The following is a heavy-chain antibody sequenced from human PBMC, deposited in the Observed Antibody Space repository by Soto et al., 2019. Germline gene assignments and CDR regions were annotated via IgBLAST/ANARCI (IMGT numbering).Heavy chain of an antibody. V-gene: IGHV1-69*01. J-gene: IGHJ4*02. CDR3: ARVATVTTHFDY. Sequence: QVQLVQCGAEVKKPGSSVKVSCKASGGTFSSYAISWVRQAPGQGLEWMGGIIPIFGTANYAQKFQGRVTIPADESTSTSYMELSSLRSEDTAVYYCARVATVTTHFDYWGQGTLVTVSS. CDR1: GGTFSSYA. CDR2: IIPIFGTA. D-gene: IGHD4-17*01.